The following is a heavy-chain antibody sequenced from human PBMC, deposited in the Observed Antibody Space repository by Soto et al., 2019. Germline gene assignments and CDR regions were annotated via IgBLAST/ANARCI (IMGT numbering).Heavy chain of an antibody. CDR1: GGSFSGYD. D-gene: IGHD1-26*01. V-gene: IGHV4-34*01. CDR3: ARDPRGVGATINYYGMDV. J-gene: IGHJ6*02. CDR2: INHSGST. Sequence: SGTLSLTCAVYGGSFSGYDWSWIRQPPGKGLEWIGEINHSGSTNYNPSLKSRVTISVDTSKNQFSLKLSSVTAADTAVYYCARDPRGVGATINYYGMDVWGQGTTVTVSS.